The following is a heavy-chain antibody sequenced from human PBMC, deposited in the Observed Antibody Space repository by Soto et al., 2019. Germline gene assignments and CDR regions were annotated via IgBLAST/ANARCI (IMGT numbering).Heavy chain of an antibody. CDR2: MNPNSGNT. D-gene: IGHD6-13*01. J-gene: IGHJ4*02. CDR3: ARGLRRAAGTGGY. CDR1: GYTFTSYD. Sequence: QVQLVQSGAEVKKPGASVKVSCKASGYTFTSYDINWVRQATGQGLEWMGWMNPNSGNTGYAQKFQGRVTMTRNTSRSTADRELSSRRSEDTAVYYCARGLRRAAGTGGYWGQGTLVTVSS. V-gene: IGHV1-8*01.